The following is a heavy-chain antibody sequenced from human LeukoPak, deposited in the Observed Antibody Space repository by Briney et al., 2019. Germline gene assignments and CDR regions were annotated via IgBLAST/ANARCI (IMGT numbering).Heavy chain of an antibody. J-gene: IGHJ4*02. CDR2: ISASGGGT. CDR1: GFTFSNYA. Sequence: GGSLRLSCAASGFTFSNYAMSWVRQTPGKGLEWVSAISASGGGTYYADSVKGRFTISRDISKNTLYLQMNSLRAEDTAVYYCAKSKQWLEYYFDYWGQGTLVTVSS. CDR3: AKSKQWLEYYFDY. D-gene: IGHD6-19*01. V-gene: IGHV3-23*01.